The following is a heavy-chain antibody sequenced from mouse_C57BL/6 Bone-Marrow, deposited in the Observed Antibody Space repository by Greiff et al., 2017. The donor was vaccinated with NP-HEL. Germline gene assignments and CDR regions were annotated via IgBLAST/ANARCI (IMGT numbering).Heavy chain of an antibody. D-gene: IGHD4-1*01. V-gene: IGHV3-5*01. CDR2: VYYSGTI. Sequence: DVKLQESGPGLVKPSQTVFLTCTVTGISITTGNYRWSWIRQFPGNKLEWIGYVYYSGTITYNPSLTSRTTITRDTPKNQFFLEMNSLTAEDTATYYCARGNWDLFDYWGQGTTLTVSS. CDR1: GISITTGNYR. CDR3: ARGNWDLFDY. J-gene: IGHJ2*01.